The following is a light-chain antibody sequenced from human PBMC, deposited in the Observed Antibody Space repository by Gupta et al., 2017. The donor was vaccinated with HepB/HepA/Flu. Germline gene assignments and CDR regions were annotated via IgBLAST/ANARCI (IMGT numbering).Light chain of an antibody. J-gene: IGKJ1*01. CDR1: EDIRNY. Sequence: DIQMTQSPSSLSASVGDRVTITCRASEDIRNYLGWFQQKPCNAPKRLIYGAYNLQSGVPSRFSGRGSGTEFSLTISILQPEDFATYYCLQHNTFPWTFGQGTKVEVK. CDR2: GAY. V-gene: IGKV1-17*01. CDR3: LQHNTFPWT.